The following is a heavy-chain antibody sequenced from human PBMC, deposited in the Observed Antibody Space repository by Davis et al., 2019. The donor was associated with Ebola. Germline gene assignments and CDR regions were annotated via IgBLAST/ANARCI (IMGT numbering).Heavy chain of an antibody. CDR1: GFTFSTYG. D-gene: IGHD3-3*01. J-gene: IGHJ4*02. CDR2: ISGSGGST. Sequence: PGGSLRLSCAASGFTFSTYGMTWVRQAPGKGLEWVSGISGSGGSTYYADSVKGRFTISRDNSKNTLYLQMNSLRAEDTALYFCAKTYDFWSGSYWGQGTPVTVSS. CDR3: AKTYDFWSGSY. V-gene: IGHV3-23*01.